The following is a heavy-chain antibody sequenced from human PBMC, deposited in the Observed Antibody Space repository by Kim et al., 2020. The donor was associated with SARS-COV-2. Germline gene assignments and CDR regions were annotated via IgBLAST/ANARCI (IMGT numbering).Heavy chain of an antibody. CDR3: AKGRYSSSLFDR. J-gene: IGHJ4*02. D-gene: IGHD6-13*01. V-gene: IGHV3-9*01. Sequence: GYADSVKGRFTISRDNAKNSLYLQMNSLRAEDTALYYCAKGRYSSSLFDRWGQGTLVTVSS.